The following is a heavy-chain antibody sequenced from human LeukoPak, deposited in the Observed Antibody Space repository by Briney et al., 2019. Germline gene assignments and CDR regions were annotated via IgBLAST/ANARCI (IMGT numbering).Heavy chain of an antibody. CDR1: GVSFSGYY. CDR3: ARKKVPAARQNWCDP. V-gene: IGHV4-34*01. Sequence: MTSETLSLTCAVYGVSFSGYYWSWIRQPPGEGLEWIGEITHSGSTNYDPSLKSRVTISVDTSKNPLSLKLNPVTGADTAVYYCARKKVPAARQNWCDPWGQPSLVT. J-gene: IGHJ5*02. D-gene: IGHD2-2*01. CDR2: ITHSGST.